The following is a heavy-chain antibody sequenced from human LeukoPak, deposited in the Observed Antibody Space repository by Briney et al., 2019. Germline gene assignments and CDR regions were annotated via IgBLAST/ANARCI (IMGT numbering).Heavy chain of an antibody. V-gene: IGHV4-59*01. J-gene: IGHJ4*02. Sequence: SETLSLTCTVSGGSISSYYWSWIRQPPGKGLEWIGYIYYSGSTKYNPFLKSRVTISVDTSKNQFSLKLSSVTAADTAVYYCARDRSGVGYSFDYWGQGTLVTVSS. D-gene: IGHD5-12*01. CDR1: GGSISSYY. CDR2: IYYSGST. CDR3: ARDRSGVGYSFDY.